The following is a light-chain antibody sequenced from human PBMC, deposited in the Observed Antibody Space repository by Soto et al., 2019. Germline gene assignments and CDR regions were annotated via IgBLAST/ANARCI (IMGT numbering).Light chain of an antibody. CDR2: DAS. CDR1: QNINNY. CDR3: QQYENLPT. V-gene: IGKV1-33*01. Sequence: IRRTPTKSSLSASVGDRVTITCQASQNINNYLNWYQQKPGRAPKLLIYDASNLEAGVPSRFRGSGSGTDFTFTISRLQPEDIATYYCQQYENLPTFGQGTKVDI. J-gene: IGKJ1*01.